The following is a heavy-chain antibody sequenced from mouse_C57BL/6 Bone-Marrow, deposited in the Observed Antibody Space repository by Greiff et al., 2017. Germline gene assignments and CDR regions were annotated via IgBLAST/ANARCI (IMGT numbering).Heavy chain of an antibody. D-gene: IGHD2-4*01. CDR2: INPNNGGT. J-gene: IGHJ4*01. V-gene: IGHV1-26*01. Sequence: VQLQQSGPELVKPGASVKISCKASGYTFTDYYMNWVKQSHGKSLEWIGDINPNNGGTSYNQKFKGKATLTVDKSSSTAYMELRSLTSEDSAVYYCASRLPLYAMDYWGQGTSVTVSS. CDR3: ASRLPLYAMDY. CDR1: GYTFTDYY.